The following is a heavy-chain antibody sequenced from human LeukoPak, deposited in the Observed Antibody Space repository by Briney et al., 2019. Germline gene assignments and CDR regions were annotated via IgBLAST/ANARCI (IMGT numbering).Heavy chain of an antibody. V-gene: IGHV1-8*03. CDR1: GYTFTSYD. CDR2: MNPNSGNT. J-gene: IGHJ4*02. D-gene: IGHD3-3*01. CDR3: ARGRRFLEWLLLIY. Sequence: ASVKVSSKASGYTFTSYDIKWVRRATGQVLEWMGLMNPNSGNTGYAQKFQGRVTITRNTSISTAYMELSSLRSEDTAVYYCARGRRFLEWLLLIYWGQGNLVTVSS.